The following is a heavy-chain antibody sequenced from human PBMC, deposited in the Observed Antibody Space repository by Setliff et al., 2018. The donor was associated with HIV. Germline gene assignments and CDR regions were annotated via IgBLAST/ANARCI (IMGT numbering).Heavy chain of an antibody. J-gene: IGHJ4*02. CDR3: AKMSVAGTYFDY. CDR1: GFTFSTYA. Sequence: GGSLRLSCAASGFTFSTYAMGWVRQAPGKGLEWVSAISGVDGGIYYADSVKGRFTISRDDSKNTLYLQMNSLRAEDTAVYYCAKMSVAGTYFDYWGQGTLVTVSS. V-gene: IGHV3-23*01. CDR2: ISGVDGGI. D-gene: IGHD6-19*01.